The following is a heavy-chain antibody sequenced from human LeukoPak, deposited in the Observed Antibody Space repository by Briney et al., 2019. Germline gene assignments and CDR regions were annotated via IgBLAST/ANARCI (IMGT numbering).Heavy chain of an antibody. CDR2: INPNSGGT. CDR3: ARITILYYFDS. D-gene: IGHD5-24*01. V-gene: IGHV1-2*02. Sequence: ASVKVSCKASAYTFTAYYMHWVRQAPGQGLEWMGWINPNSGGTNYAQKFQGRVTMTRDTSISTAYMELSSLRSDDTAVYYCARITILYYFDSWGQGTLVTVSS. CDR1: AYTFTAYY. J-gene: IGHJ4*02.